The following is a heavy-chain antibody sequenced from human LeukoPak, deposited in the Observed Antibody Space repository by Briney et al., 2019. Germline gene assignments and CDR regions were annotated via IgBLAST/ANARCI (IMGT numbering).Heavy chain of an antibody. CDR3: AKADQLLPMGYYSYMHV. D-gene: IGHD2-2*01. CDR2: ISGSGGST. V-gene: IGHV3-23*01. CDR1: GFTFSSYA. Sequence: GGSLRLSCAASGFTFSSYAMSWVRQAPGKGLEWVSAISGSGGSTYYADSVKGRFTISRDNSKNTLYLQMNSLRAEDTAVYYCAKADQLLPMGYYSYMHVWGKGTTVTVSS. J-gene: IGHJ6*03.